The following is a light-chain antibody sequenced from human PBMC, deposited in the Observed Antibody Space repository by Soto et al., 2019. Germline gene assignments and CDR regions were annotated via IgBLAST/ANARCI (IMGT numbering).Light chain of an antibody. CDR3: QQHGRPPRT. J-gene: IGKJ1*01. V-gene: IGKV3-20*01. Sequence: TQSPATLSVSQGERARLSCRASQSVGSSYLAWYQQKPGQAPRLLIYGASSRATGIPDRFSGSGSGTDFTHPSSRQECKHVAFYYWQQHGRPPRTFGQGTKVDIK. CDR1: QSVGSSY. CDR2: GAS.